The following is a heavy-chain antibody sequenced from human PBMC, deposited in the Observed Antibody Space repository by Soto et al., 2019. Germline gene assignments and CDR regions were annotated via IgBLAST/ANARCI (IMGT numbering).Heavy chain of an antibody. J-gene: IGHJ6*02. CDR2: ISYDGSNK. V-gene: IGHV3-30*04. Sequence: PGGSLRLSYAAAGFTCSSYARHRVRQAPGKGLEWVAVISYDGSNKYYADSVKGRFTISRDNSKNTLYLQMNSLRAEDTAVYYCAKDIIVVVPAAIGYYYYGMDVWGQGTTVTVSS. D-gene: IGHD2-2*01. CDR1: GFTCSSYA. CDR3: AKDIIVVVPAAIGYYYYGMDV.